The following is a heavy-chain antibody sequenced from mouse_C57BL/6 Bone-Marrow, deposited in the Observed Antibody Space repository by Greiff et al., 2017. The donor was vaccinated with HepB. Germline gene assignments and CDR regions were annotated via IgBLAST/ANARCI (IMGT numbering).Heavy chain of an antibody. D-gene: IGHD2-1*01. CDR3: AREGIYYGNPPYFAMDY. CDR2: ISNGGGST. J-gene: IGHJ4*01. Sequence: EVKLMESGGGLVQPGGSLKLSCAASGFTFSDYYMYWVRQTPEKRLEWVAYISNGGGSTYYPDTVKGRFTISRDNAKNTLYLQMSRLKSEDTAMYYCAREGIYYGNPPYFAMDYWGQGTSVTVSS. V-gene: IGHV5-12*01. CDR1: GFTFSDYY.